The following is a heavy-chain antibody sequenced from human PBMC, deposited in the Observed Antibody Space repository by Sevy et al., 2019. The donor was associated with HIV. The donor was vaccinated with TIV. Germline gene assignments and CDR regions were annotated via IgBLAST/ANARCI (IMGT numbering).Heavy chain of an antibody. CDR3: ARRYLPSPPPALDY. D-gene: IGHD2-2*01. CDR1: GFTFNNYV. CDR2: ISHGGGTT. Sequence: GVSLRLSCAASGFTFNNYVMNWVRQAPGKGLEWVSVISHGGGTTYYADSVKGRFTISRDDSKDTVYLEMNSLRAEDTAVYYCARRYLPSPPPALDYWGQGTLVTVSS. J-gene: IGHJ4*02. V-gene: IGHV3-23*01.